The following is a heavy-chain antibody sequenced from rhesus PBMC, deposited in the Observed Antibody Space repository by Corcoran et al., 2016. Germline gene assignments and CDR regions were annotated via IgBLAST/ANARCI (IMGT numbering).Heavy chain of an antibody. CDR1: GYTFTDYY. J-gene: IGHJ2*01. D-gene: IGHD2-15*01. Sequence: QVQLVQSGAEVKKPGSSVKVSCKASGYTFTDYYMHWVRQAPRQVLEWMGWINPYNGNTKLPKKFQGRVTLTRDTSTSTAYMGLSSLRSEDTAVYYCARLRYCSSTYCSEFDLWGPGTPITISS. CDR3: ARLRYCSSTYCSEFDL. CDR2: INPYNGNT. V-gene: IGHV1S2*01.